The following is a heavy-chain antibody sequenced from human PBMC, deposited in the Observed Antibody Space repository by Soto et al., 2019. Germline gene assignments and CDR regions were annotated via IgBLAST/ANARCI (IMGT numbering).Heavy chain of an antibody. CDR2: IYYSGST. Sequence: QVQLQESGPGLVKPSQTLSLTCTVSGGSISSGGYYWSWIRQHPGKGLEWIGYIYYSGSTYYNPSLKRRGTMSVVTPKHQSSLKLSSVTAADTAVYYCARSVFPWGQGTLVTVSS. CDR1: GGSISSGGYY. V-gene: IGHV4-31*03. CDR3: ARSVFP. J-gene: IGHJ5*02.